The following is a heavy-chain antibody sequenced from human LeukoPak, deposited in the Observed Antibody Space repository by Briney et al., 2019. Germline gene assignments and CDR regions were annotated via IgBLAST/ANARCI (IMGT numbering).Heavy chain of an antibody. CDR1: VYSVSSDCY. V-gene: IGHV4-38-2*01. CDR2: VCHSGST. Sequence: SETLSLTCAVSVYSVSSDCYWAWIRQPPGKGLEWIGSVCHSGSTYYNPSLKSRVTISLDTSKNQFSLKLTSVTAADTAMYYCARPSGAAANFDYWGQGTLVTVSS. D-gene: IGHD6-13*01. J-gene: IGHJ4*02. CDR3: ARPSGAAANFDY.